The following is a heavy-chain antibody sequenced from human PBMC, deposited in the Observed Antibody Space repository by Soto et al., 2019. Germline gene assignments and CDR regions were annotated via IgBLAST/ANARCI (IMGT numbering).Heavy chain of an antibody. D-gene: IGHD4-17*01. J-gene: IGHJ4*02. CDR3: ARDSYGAQGY. V-gene: IGHV3-30-3*01. CDR1: GFTFSSYA. CDR2: ISYDGSNK. Sequence: VQLVESGGGVVQPGRSLRLSCAASGFTFSSYAMHWVRQAPGKGLEWVAVISYDGSNKYYADSVKGRFTISRDNSKNTLYLQMNSLRAEDTAVYYCARDSYGAQGYWGQGTLVTVSS.